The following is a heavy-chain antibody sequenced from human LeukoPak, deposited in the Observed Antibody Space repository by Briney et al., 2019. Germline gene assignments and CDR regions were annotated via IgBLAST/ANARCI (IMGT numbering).Heavy chain of an antibody. V-gene: IGHV3-23*01. CDR2: ISHSSSGT. Sequence: RAGGSLRLSCAGSGFTFSSYAMSWVRQAPGKGLEWVSAISHSSSGTYYVDSVKGRFTISRDNSKNTLYMQMNSLRAEDTAVYYCARDYTSAEWLGFAFDVWGQGTMISVSS. CDR1: GFTFSSYA. D-gene: IGHD6-19*01. CDR3: ARDYTSAEWLGFAFDV. J-gene: IGHJ3*01.